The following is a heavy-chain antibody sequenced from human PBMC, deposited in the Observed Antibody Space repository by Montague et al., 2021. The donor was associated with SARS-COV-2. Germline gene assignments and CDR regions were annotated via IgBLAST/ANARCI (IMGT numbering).Heavy chain of an antibody. V-gene: IGHV3-30*18. D-gene: IGHD6-13*01. CDR3: AKDGEYSSSWFSSNWFDP. J-gene: IGHJ5*02. Sequence: SLRLSCAASGFTFSSYAMSWVRQAPGKGLEWVAVISYDGSNKYYVDSVKGRFTISRDNSKNTLYLQMNSVRAEDTAVYYCAKDGEYSSSWFSSNWFDPWGQGTLVTVSS. CDR1: GFTFSSYA. CDR2: ISYDGSNK.